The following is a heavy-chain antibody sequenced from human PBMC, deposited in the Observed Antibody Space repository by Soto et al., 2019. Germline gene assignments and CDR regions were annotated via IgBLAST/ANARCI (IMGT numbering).Heavy chain of an antibody. CDR2: MNPNSGNT. CDR3: ARAKRYYGSGSYYNSYYYGMYV. CDR1: GYTFTSYD. V-gene: IGHV1-8*01. D-gene: IGHD3-10*01. J-gene: IGHJ6*02. Sequence: QVQLVQSGAEVKKPGASVKVSCKASGYTFTSYDINWVRQATGQGLEWMGWMNPNSGNTGYAQKFQGRVTMTRNTSISTAYMELSSLRSEDTAVYYCARAKRYYGSGSYYNSYYYGMYVWGQGTTVTVSS.